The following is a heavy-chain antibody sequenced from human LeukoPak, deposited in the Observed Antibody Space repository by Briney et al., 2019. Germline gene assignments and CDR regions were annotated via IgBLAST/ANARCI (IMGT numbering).Heavy chain of an antibody. Sequence: ASVKVSCKASGYTFTSYGISWVRQAPGQGLEWMGWISAYNGNTNYAQKLQGRVTMTTDTSTSTAYMELRSLRSDDTAVYYCARAAAGYCGGDCYYFDYWGQGTLVTVSS. J-gene: IGHJ4*02. V-gene: IGHV1-18*01. CDR3: ARAAAGYCGGDCYYFDY. CDR2: ISAYNGNT. CDR1: GYTFTSYG. D-gene: IGHD2-21*02.